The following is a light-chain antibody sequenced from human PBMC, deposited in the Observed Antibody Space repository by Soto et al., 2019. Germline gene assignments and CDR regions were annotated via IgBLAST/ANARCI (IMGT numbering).Light chain of an antibody. CDR3: QQYNNWPLT. CDR2: GAS. V-gene: IGKV3-15*01. CDR1: QSVSSN. Sequence: EIVMTLSPATLSVSPGERATLSCRASQSVSSNLAWYQQKPGQAPRLLIYGASTRATGIPARFSGSGSGTEFTLTISSLQSEDFALYYCQQYNNWPLTFGGGTKVEIK. J-gene: IGKJ4*01.